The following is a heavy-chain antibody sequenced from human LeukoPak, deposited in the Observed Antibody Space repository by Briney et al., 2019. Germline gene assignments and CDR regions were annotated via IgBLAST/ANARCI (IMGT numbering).Heavy chain of an antibody. CDR1: GFTFSSYW. J-gene: IGHJ4*02. Sequence: GGSLRLSCAASGFTFSSYWMSWVRQAPGRGLEWLANIKQDGSDKYYVGSVKGRFTISRDNAKNSLFLQMNSLRAVDTAVYYCAKEVTVTTSGSLDYWGQGTLATVFS. CDR3: AKEVTVTTSGSLDY. CDR2: IKQDGSDK. D-gene: IGHD4-17*01. V-gene: IGHV3-7*01.